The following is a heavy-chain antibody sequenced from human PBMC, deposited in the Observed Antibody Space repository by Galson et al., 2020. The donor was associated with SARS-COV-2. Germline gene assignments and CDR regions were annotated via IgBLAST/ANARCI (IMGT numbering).Heavy chain of an antibody. J-gene: IGHJ4*02. CDR1: GFTFSSYS. CDR3: TRERGYSYGYSDY. D-gene: IGHD5-18*01. Sequence: NSGGYLRLSCAASGFTFSSYSMNWVRQAPGKGLEWVSSISGTSTNIYYADSVKGRFTISRDNAKNSLYLQMNSLGTEDTAVYYCTRERGYSYGYSDYWGQGTLVTVSS. V-gene: IGHV3-21*06. CDR2: ISGTSTNI.